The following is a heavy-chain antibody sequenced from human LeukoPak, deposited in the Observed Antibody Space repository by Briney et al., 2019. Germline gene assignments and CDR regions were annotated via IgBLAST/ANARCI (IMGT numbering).Heavy chain of an antibody. Sequence: GGSLRLSCVASRFTFSDYYMSWIRQAPGKGLEWISYIGTTDTHTYYADSVNGRFTISRDNAKNSLFLQMDSLTADDTAMYYCARDGRLDYWGQGTLVTVSS. J-gene: IGHJ4*02. CDR2: IGTTDTHT. CDR3: ARDGRLDY. V-gene: IGHV3-11*01. CDR1: RFTFSDYY.